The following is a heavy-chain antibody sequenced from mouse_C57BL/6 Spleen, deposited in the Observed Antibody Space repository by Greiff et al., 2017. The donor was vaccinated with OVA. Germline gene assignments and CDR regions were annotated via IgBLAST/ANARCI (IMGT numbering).Heavy chain of an antibody. J-gene: IGHJ4*01. Sequence: QVQLKQPGAELVRPGSSVKLSCKASGYTFTSYWMHWVKQRPIQGLEWIGNIDPSDSETHYNQKFKDKATLTVDKSSSTAYMQLSSLTSEDSAVYYCARWEGNFCAMDYWGKRTTVPVSS. CDR2: IDPSDSET. V-gene: IGHV1-52*01. CDR1: GYTFTSYW. D-gene: IGHD2-1*01. CDR3: ARWEGNFCAMDY.